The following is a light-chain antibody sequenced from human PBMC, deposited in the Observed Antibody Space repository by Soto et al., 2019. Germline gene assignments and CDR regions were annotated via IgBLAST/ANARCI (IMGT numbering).Light chain of an antibody. CDR2: DAS. V-gene: IGKV3-11*01. CDR3: QQRSNWPPSIT. J-gene: IGKJ5*01. Sequence: EIVFTESPSTVPLSHGERATLSCRASQSVSSYLAWYQQKPGQAPRLLIYDASNRATGIPARFSGSGSGTDFTLTISSLEPEDFAVYYCQQRSNWPPSITFGQGTRLEIK. CDR1: QSVSSY.